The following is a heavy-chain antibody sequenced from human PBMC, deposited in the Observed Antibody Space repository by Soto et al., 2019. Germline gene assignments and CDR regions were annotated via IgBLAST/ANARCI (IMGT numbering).Heavy chain of an antibody. D-gene: IGHD2-2*01. Sequence: GGSLRLSGAASGFTFSTYEFNWVRQASGRGLELISYISVSGNIIKYAESVKGRFTISRDNAENSLHLHMSNLRVDDTALYFCVRDTMRASAAASLDYWCQGTQVTVSS. CDR3: VRDTMRASAAASLDY. CDR1: GFTFSTYE. CDR2: ISVSGNII. V-gene: IGHV3-48*03. J-gene: IGHJ4*02.